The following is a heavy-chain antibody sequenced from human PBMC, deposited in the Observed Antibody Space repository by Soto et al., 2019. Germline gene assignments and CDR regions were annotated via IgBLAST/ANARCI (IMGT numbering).Heavy chain of an antibody. Sequence: GGSLRLSCAASGFTFSNYAMSWVRQAPGKGLEWVSTISSTSSYIYYADSMKGRFTISRDNAKNSLYLQMNSLRAEDTAVYYCARLGLRMAVAAPDYYMDVWGKGTTVTVSS. CDR3: ARLGLRMAVAAPDYYMDV. V-gene: IGHV3-21*01. CDR2: ISSTSSYI. J-gene: IGHJ6*03. D-gene: IGHD6-19*01. CDR1: GFTFSNYA.